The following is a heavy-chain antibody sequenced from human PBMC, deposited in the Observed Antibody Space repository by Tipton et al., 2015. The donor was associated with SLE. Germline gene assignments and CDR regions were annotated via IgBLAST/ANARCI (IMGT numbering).Heavy chain of an antibody. Sequence: SLRLSCAASGFTVSSNYMSWVRQAPGKGLEWVSVIYSGGSTYYADSVKGRFTISRDNAKNTLYLEMKSLRTEDTGVYYCVKDPPPPRNWGQGALVTVSS. CDR3: VKDPPPPRN. V-gene: IGHV3-66*01. CDR1: GFTVSSNY. CDR2: IYSGGST. J-gene: IGHJ4*02.